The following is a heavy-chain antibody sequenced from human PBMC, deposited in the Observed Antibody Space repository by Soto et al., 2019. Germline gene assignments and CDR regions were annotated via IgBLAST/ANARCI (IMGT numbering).Heavy chain of an antibody. CDR3: AGVRGPYCGGECYPPTPNWFDP. J-gene: IGHJ5*02. D-gene: IGHD2-21*01. CDR1: GGSISSGGYS. V-gene: IGHV4-30-2*01. CDR2: IYHSGST. Sequence: QLQLQESGSGLVKPSQTLSLSCAVSGGSISSGGYSWSWIRQPPGKGLEWIGYIYHSGSTYYNPSLKSRVTRAVDRSKNQFSLNLSSVTAADSAVYYCAGVRGPYCGGECYPPTPNWFDPWGQGTLVTVSS.